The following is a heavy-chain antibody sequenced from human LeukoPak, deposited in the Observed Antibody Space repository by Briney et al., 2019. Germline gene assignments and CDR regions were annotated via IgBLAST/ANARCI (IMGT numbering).Heavy chain of an antibody. V-gene: IGHV1-69*13. CDR1: GGTFSSYA. CDR3: ARAHSRHYYDSSGYEGDAFDI. CDR2: IIPIFGTA. Sequence: ASVKVSCKASGGTFSSYAISWVRQAPGQGLEWMGGIIPIFGTANYAQEFQGRVTITADESTSTAYMELSSLRSEDTAVYYCARAHSRHYYDSSGYEGDAFDIWGQGTMVTVSS. J-gene: IGHJ3*02. D-gene: IGHD3-22*01.